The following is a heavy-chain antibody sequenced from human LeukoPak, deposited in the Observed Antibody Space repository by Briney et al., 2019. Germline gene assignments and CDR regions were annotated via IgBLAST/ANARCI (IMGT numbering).Heavy chain of an antibody. D-gene: IGHD2/OR15-2a*01. CDR3: ARQFLGRHFDN. V-gene: IGHV4-61*01. Sequence: SETLSLTCTGSGGSVSSGSYYRSWIRQPPGKGLEWLGYIYYSGSTNYNPSLKSRVTISVDTSKNQFSLKLSSVTAADTAVYYCARQFLGRHFDNWGQGTLVTVSS. CDR1: GGSVSSGSYY. J-gene: IGHJ4*02. CDR2: IYYSGST.